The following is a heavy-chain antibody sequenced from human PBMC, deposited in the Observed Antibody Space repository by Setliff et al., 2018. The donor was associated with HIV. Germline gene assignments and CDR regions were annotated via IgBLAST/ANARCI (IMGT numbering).Heavy chain of an antibody. CDR2: IGGRFDT. D-gene: IGHD3-10*02. CDR3: ARDTMWAFDI. CDR1: GFTFSDYS. J-gene: IGHJ3*02. V-gene: IGHV3-48*01. Sequence: LRLSCAASGFTFSDYSMNWVRQAPGKGLEWVSFIGGRFDTYYADSVKGRFTISRDNAKKSLYLQMNSLRADDTAVYYCARDTMWAFDIWGQGTLVT.